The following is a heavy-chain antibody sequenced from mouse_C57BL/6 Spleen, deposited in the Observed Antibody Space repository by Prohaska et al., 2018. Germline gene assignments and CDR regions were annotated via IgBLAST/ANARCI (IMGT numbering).Heavy chain of an antibody. D-gene: IGHD1-1*01. CDR3: ARSGTVVATPYAMDY. Sequence: QVQLQQPGAELVKPGASVKMSCKASGYTFTSYWITWVKQRPGQVLEWLGDIYPGSGSTNYNEKFKSKATLTVDTSCSTAYMQLSSLASEESAVYYCARSGTVVATPYAMDYWGQGTSVTVSS. CDR2: IYPGSGST. CDR1: GYTFTSYW. V-gene: IGHV1-55*01. J-gene: IGHJ4*01.